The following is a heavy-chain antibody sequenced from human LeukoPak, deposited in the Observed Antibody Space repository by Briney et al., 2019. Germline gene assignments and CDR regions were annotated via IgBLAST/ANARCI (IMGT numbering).Heavy chain of an antibody. CDR2: INTNTGNP. V-gene: IGHV7-4-1*01. CDR3: ARDDVLAVADYYYYYYYGMDV. J-gene: IGHJ6*02. D-gene: IGHD6-19*01. Sequence: ASVKVSCKASGYTFTSYAMNWVRQAPGQGLEWMGWINTNTGNPTYAQGFTGRFVFSLDTSVSTAYLQICSLKAEDTAVYYCARDDVLAVADYYYYYYYGMDVWGQGTTVTVSS. CDR1: GYTFTSYA.